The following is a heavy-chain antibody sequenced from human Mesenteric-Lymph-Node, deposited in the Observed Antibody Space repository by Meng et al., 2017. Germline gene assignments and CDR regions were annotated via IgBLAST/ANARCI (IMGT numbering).Heavy chain of an antibody. J-gene: IGHJ4*02. Sequence: EVQLVESGGGLVTPGGSLRLSCAASGFTFSSYTMTWVRRAPGKGLEWVSSISSSSNYIYSADSVKGRFTISRDNAKNSLYLQMNSLRAEDTAVYYCARDTPGLLFDYWGQGTLVTVSS. D-gene: IGHD5-18*01. V-gene: IGHV3-21*01. CDR2: ISSSSNYI. CDR3: ARDTPGLLFDY. CDR1: GFTFSSYT.